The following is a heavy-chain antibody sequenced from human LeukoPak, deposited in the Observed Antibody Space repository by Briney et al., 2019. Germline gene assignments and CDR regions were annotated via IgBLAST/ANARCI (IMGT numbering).Heavy chain of an antibody. V-gene: IGHV3-23*01. CDR2: ISSSGGTT. Sequence: GGSLRLSCAASGFTFSSYAMNWVRQAPGKGMEWVSVISSSGGTTYYSDSVKARFIISRDNSKNTLYLQMNSLRAEDTAVYYCAKAGIAVPATPEYCGQGTQVTVSS. J-gene: IGHJ4*02. CDR1: GFTFSSYA. D-gene: IGHD6-19*01. CDR3: AKAGIAVPATPEY.